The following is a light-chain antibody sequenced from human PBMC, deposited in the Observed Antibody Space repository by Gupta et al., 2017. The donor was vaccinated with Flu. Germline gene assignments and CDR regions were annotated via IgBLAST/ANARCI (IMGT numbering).Light chain of an antibody. J-gene: IGKJ3*01. Sequence: AIQLAQSPSSLSASVGDRVTITCRTSQGISNAVAWYQQKPGKAPKLLIYEASRLFSEVCSRFSGSGSGTDFTRTSTSVESEDYETNYGKHFLTFGPGTRVD. CDR3: KHFLT. V-gene: IGKV1-13*02. CDR1: QGISNA. CDR2: EAS.